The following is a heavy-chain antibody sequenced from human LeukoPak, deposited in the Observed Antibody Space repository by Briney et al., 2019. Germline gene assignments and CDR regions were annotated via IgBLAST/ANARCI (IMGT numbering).Heavy chain of an antibody. D-gene: IGHD6-13*01. CDR3: AKDKAPGSWHTPSDY. CDR2: IYSGGST. V-gene: IGHV3-53*01. J-gene: IGHJ4*02. CDR1: GFTVSSNY. Sequence: PPGGSLRLSCAASGFTVSSNYMSWVRQAPGKGLEWVSVIYSGGSTYYADSVKGRFTISRDNSKNTLYLQKNSLRAEDTAVYYCAKDKAPGSWHTPSDYWGQGTLVTVSS.